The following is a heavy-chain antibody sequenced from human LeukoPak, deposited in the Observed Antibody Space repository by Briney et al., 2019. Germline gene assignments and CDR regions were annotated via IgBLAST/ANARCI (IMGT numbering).Heavy chain of an antibody. CDR2: INSDGSST. V-gene: IGHV3-74*01. D-gene: IGHD3-22*01. J-gene: IGHJ4*02. CDR1: GFTFSSYW. CDR3: ARYPDDSSGYPFDY. Sequence: PGGSLRLSCAASGFTFSSYWMHWVRQAPGKGLVWVSRINSDGSSTSYADSVKGRFTISRDNAKNTLYLQMNSLRAEDTAVYYCARYPDDSSGYPFDYWGQGTLVTVSS.